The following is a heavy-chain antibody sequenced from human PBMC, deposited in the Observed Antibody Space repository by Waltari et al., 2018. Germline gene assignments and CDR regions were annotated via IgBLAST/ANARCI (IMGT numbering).Heavy chain of an antibody. CDR1: GFTFSSYS. J-gene: IGHJ4*02. Sequence: EVQLVESGGGLVKPGGSLSLSCAASGFTFSSYSMNWVRQAPGKGLEWVSSISSSSSYIYYADSVKGRFTISRDNAKNSLYLQMNSLRAEDTAVYYCARDGGAAAGTDYWGQGTLVTVSS. CDR3: ARDGGAAAGTDY. D-gene: IGHD6-13*01. V-gene: IGHV3-21*01. CDR2: ISSSSSYI.